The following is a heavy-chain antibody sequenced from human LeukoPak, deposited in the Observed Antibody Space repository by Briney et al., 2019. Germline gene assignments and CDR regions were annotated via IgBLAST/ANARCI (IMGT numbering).Heavy chain of an antibody. CDR2: TKPDGSAE. Sequence: PGGSLRLSCAASGFTFRNYWMGWVRQAPGKGLEWVANTKPDGSAEYYADSVRGRFTTSRDNANNLLYLQMNRLRAEDTAVYYCARDGGLKTNFHFWGQGTLVSVSS. CDR1: GFTFRNYW. J-gene: IGHJ4*02. CDR3: ARDGGLKTNFHF. D-gene: IGHD2-15*01. V-gene: IGHV3-7*01.